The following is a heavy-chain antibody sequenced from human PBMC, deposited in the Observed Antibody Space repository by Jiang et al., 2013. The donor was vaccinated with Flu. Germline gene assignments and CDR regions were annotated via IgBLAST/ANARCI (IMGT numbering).Heavy chain of an antibody. V-gene: IGHV1-3*01. CDR2: INAGNGNT. CDR3: ARERLVMWIAAAELQH. Sequence: SGAEVKKPGASVKVSCKASGYTFTSYAMHWVRQAPGQRLEWMGWINAGNGNTKYSQKFQGRVTITRDTSASTAYMELSSLRSEDTAVYYCARERLVMWIAAAELQHWGQGTLVTVSS. J-gene: IGHJ1*01. D-gene: IGHD6-13*01. CDR1: GYTFTSYA.